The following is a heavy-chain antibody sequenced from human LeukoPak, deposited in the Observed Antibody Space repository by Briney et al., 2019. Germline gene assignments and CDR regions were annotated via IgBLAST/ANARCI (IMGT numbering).Heavy chain of an antibody. Sequence: SETLSLTCTVSGDSMRSYYWSWCRQPAWKGLEWIGRIYSSGDTKYNPSLKSRVTMSVDTSKNEFSLTLRSVTAADTAVYYCTRHLSFGGTYSRDWFEPWGQGTLVTVSS. CDR3: TRHLSFGGTYSRDWFEP. CDR1: GDSMRSYY. CDR2: IYSSGDT. D-gene: IGHD1-26*01. J-gene: IGHJ5*02. V-gene: IGHV4-4*07.